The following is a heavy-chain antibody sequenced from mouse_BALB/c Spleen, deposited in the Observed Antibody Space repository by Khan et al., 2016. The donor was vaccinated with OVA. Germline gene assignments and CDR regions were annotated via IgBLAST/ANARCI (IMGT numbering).Heavy chain of an antibody. D-gene: IGHD1-1*01. J-gene: IGHJ2*01. CDR1: GYTFINYW. Sequence: VQLQQSGAELAKPGASVKMSCKASGYTFINYWILWVKQRPGQGLEWIGYINPSTGYTEYNQNFKDKATLTADTSSSTAYMQLSSLTSEDSAVYDCARRGLRGDFDYWGQGTTLTVSS. CDR2: INPSTGYT. V-gene: IGHV1-7*01. CDR3: ARRGLRGDFDY.